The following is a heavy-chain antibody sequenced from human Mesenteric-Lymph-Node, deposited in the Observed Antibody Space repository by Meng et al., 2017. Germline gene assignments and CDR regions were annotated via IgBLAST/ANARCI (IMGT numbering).Heavy chain of an antibody. D-gene: IGHD2/OR15-2a*01. CDR3: ARDRCDSSSCSFVYYGLEV. J-gene: IGHJ6*02. CDR2: INWNGGST. Sequence: GGSLRLSCAASGFTSDDYGRSWVRQVPGKGLEWVSGINWNGGSTGYADSVKGRFTISRDNSKITLYLQMNSLRAEDTAVYYCARDRCDSSSCSFVYYGLEVWGQGTMVTVSS. CDR1: GFTSDDYG. V-gene: IGHV3-20*04.